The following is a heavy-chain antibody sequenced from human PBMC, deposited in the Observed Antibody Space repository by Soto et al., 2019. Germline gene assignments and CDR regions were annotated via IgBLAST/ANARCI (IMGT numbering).Heavy chain of an antibody. D-gene: IGHD1-26*01. J-gene: IGHJ5*02. Sequence: QLQLQESGSGLVKPSQTLSLTCAVSGGSISSGGYSWSWIRQPPGKGLEWIGYIYHSGSTYYDPSLKSRVTISVDRSKNQFSLKLSSVTAADTAVYYCARGSYYLDPWGQGTLVTVSS. CDR3: ARGSYYLDP. CDR2: IYHSGST. CDR1: GGSISSGGYS. V-gene: IGHV4-30-2*01.